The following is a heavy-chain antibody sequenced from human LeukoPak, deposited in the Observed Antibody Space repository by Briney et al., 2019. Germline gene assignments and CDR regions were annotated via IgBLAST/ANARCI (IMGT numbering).Heavy chain of an antibody. V-gene: IGHV3-33*01. CDR1: GFTFSSYG. J-gene: IGHJ3*02. D-gene: IGHD6-13*01. Sequence: GRSLRLSCAASGFTFSSYGMHWVRQAPGKGLEWVAVIWYDGSNKYYADSVKGRFTISRDNSKNTLYLQMNSLRAEDTAVYYCARLTTSGYSSSWDDAFDIWGQGTMVTVSS. CDR2: IWYDGSNK. CDR3: ARLTTSGYSSSWDDAFDI.